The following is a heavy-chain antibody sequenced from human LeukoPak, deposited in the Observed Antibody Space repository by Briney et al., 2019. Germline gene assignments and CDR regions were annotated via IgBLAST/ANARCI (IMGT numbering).Heavy chain of an antibody. CDR3: ATGSGNYGYYGMDV. D-gene: IGHD4-11*01. CDR1: GYTLTELS. J-gene: IGHJ6*02. V-gene: IGHV1-24*01. CDR2: FDPGDGET. Sequence: ASVKVSCKVSGYTLTELSMHWVRQAPGKGLEWMGGFDPGDGETIYAQKFQGGVTMTEDTSTDTAYMELSSLRSEDTAVYYCATGSGNYGYYGMDVWGQGTTVTVSS.